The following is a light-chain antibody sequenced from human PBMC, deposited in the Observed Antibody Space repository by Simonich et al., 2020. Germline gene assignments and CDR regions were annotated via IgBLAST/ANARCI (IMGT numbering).Light chain of an antibody. V-gene: IGLV1-51*01. CDR1: SSNIGNNY. J-gene: IGLJ2*01. Sequence: QSVLTQPPSVSAAPGQKVTISCSGSSSNIGNNYVSWYQQLPGTAPKLLIYDNNKRPSGIPDRFSGSKSGTSATLGITGLQTGDEAYYYCGTWDSSLSAGVFGGGTNLTVL. CDR2: DNN. CDR3: GTWDSSLSAGV.